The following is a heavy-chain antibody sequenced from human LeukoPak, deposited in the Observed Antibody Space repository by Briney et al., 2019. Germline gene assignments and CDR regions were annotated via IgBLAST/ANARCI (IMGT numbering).Heavy chain of an antibody. Sequence: PGGSLRLSCAASGFTFSNFGMHWVRQAPGKGLEWVAFIRSEGTNKYYLDSVEGRFTVSRDNSKNTLFLQMNSLRPEDTAIYYCAKDPSNASRTLDIWGQGTLVTVSS. CDR1: GFTFSNFG. D-gene: IGHD2-15*01. J-gene: IGHJ4*02. CDR2: IRSEGTNK. CDR3: AKDPSNASRTLDI. V-gene: IGHV3-30*02.